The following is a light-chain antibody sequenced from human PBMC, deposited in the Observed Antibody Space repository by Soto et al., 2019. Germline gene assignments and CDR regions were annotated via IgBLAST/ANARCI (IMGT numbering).Light chain of an antibody. CDR3: SSYTSSSTLYV. V-gene: IGLV2-14*01. Sequence: QSALTQPASVSGSPGQSITISCTGTSSDVGGYNYVSWYQQHPGKAPKLMIYEVSNRPSGVSNRFSGTKSGNTASLTISGLHADDEADYYCSSYTSSSTLYVFGTGTKLTVL. CDR1: SSDVGGYNY. J-gene: IGLJ1*01. CDR2: EVS.